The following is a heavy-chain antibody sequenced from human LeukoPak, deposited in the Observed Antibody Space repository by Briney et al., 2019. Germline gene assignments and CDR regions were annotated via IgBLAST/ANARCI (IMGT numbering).Heavy chain of an antibody. V-gene: IGHV3-53*01. D-gene: IGHD2-2*01. CDR3: ARGLGYCTSTTCLLPFDY. Sequence: QAGGSLRLSCAASGFTFSSYALTWVRQAPGKGLECVSVIYSGGSTYYADSVKGRFTVSRDNSKNTLYLQMNSLRAEDTAMYYCARGLGYCTSTTCLLPFDYWGQGTLVTVSS. J-gene: IGHJ4*02. CDR2: IYSGGST. CDR1: GFTFSSYA.